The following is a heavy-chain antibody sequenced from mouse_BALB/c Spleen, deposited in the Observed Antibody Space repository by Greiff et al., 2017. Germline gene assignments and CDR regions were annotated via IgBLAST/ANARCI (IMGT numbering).Heavy chain of an antibody. J-gene: IGHJ1*01. V-gene: IGHV5-17*02. CDR1: GFTFSGFG. CDR3: ARSGPPGYFDV. Sequence: EVQVVESGGGLVQPGGSRKLSCAASGFTFSGFGMHWVRQAPEKGLEWVAYISSGSSTIYYADTVKGRFTISRDNPKNTLFLQMTSLRSEDTAMYYCARSGPPGYFDVWGAGTTVTVSS. CDR2: ISSGSSTI. D-gene: IGHD3-1*01.